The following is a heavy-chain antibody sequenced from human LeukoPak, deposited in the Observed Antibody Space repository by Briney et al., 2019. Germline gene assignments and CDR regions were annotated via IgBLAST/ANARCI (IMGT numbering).Heavy chain of an antibody. V-gene: IGHV7-4-1*02. D-gene: IGHD5-18*01. J-gene: IGHJ4*02. CDR2: INTNTGNP. CDR3: AREVAIGRAAMEGLH. Sequence: ASVKVSCKASGYTFTSYAMNWVRQAPGQGLEWMGWINTNTGNPTYAQGFTGRFVFSLDTSVSTAYLQISSLKADDTAVYYCAREVAIGRAAMEGLHWGQGTLVTVSS. CDR1: GYTFTSYA.